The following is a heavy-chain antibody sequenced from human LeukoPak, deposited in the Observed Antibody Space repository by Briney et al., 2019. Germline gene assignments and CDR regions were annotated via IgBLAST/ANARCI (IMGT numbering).Heavy chain of an antibody. CDR3: VKGLDYSSSQMDS. Sequence: PGGSLRLSCSASGFTFKSYAMHWVRQAPGKGLEYVSSINTNGANTYSADSVKGRFTISRDNSRNTVYVQMTSLTPEDTAVYYCVKGLDYSSSQMDSWGQGTLVTVSS. J-gene: IGHJ4*02. CDR2: INTNGANT. CDR1: GFTFKSYA. D-gene: IGHD6-6*01. V-gene: IGHV3-64*05.